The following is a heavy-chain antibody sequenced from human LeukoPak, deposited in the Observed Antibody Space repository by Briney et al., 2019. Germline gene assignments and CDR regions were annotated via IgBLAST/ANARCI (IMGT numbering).Heavy chain of an antibody. J-gene: IGHJ5*02. CDR1: GGSFSGYH. CDR2: INHSGST. V-gene: IGHV4-34*01. D-gene: IGHD2-2*01. Sequence: SETLSLTCAVYGGSFSGYHWSWIRQPPGKGLEWIGEINHSGSTNYNPSLKSRVTISVNTSKNQFSLKLSSVTAADTAVYYCARGLPVVPAAMSGSWFDPWGQGTLVTVSS. CDR3: ARGLPVVPAAMSGSWFDP.